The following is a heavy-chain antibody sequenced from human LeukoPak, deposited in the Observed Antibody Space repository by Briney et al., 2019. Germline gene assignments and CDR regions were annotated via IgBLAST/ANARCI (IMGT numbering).Heavy chain of an antibody. CDR1: GGTFSSYA. CDR3: TIPADSGYDSYYYMDV. D-gene: IGHD5-12*01. V-gene: IGHV1-69*13. Sequence: SVKVSCKASGGTFSSYAISWVRQAPGQGLEWMGGCIPIFGTANYAQKFQGRVTITADESTSTAYMELSSLRSDDTAVYYCTIPADSGYDSYYYMDVWGKGTTVTVSS. J-gene: IGHJ6*03. CDR2: CIPIFGTA.